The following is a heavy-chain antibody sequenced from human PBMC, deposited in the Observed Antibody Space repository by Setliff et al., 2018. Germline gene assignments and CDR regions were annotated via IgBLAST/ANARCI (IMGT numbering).Heavy chain of an antibody. CDR1: GYAFTGYY. J-gene: IGHJ4*02. D-gene: IGHD4-17*01. CDR3: ASLRAPPGDYGDYVDS. V-gene: IGHV1-2*04. CDR2: INPNSGGT. Sequence: ASVKVSCKASGYAFTGYYIHWVRQAPGQGLEWMGRINPNSGGTNYAQKFQGWVTMTRDTSISTAYMELSRLRSDDTAVYYCASLRAPPGDYGDYVDSWGQGTLVTVSS.